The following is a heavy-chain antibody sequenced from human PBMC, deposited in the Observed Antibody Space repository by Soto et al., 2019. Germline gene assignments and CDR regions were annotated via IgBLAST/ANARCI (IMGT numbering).Heavy chain of an antibody. D-gene: IGHD4-17*01. V-gene: IGHV3-48*01. J-gene: IGHJ4*02. CDR3: VNGDYY. CDR1: GFTFSNLV. CDR2: INRDSNT. Sequence: PGGSLRLSCAASGFTFSNLVMNWVRQAPGRGLEWVSSINRDSNTFYADSVKGRFTISRDNAKDSLYLQMNSLRADDTAVYYCVNGDYYVGQGTLVTVSS.